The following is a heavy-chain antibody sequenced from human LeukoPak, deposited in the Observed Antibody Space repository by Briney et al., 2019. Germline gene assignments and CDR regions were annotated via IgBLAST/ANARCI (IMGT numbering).Heavy chain of an antibody. V-gene: IGHV1-18*04. CDR3: AREYCSGGSCYGKDY. CDR2: ISAYNGNT. Sequence: ASVKVSCKASGYTFTYRYLHWVRQAPGQALEWMGWISAYNGNTNYAQKLQGRVTMTTDTSTSTAYMELRSLRSDDTAVYYCAREYCSGGSCYGKDYWGQGTLVTVSS. D-gene: IGHD2-15*01. CDR1: GYTFTYRY. J-gene: IGHJ4*02.